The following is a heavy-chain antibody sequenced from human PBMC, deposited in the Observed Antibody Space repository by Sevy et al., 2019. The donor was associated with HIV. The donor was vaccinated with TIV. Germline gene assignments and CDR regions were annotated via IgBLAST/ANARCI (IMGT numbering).Heavy chain of an antibody. CDR2: MKEDGSDK. CDR3: VREGVGGYSYSLDQ. D-gene: IGHD5-18*01. Sequence: LSLTCAASGFTFSVYWMTWVRQAPGKGLEWVATMKEDGSDKDYVDSVKGRFTISRDNAKNSLYLQMNSLRAEETAVYYCVREGVGGYSYSLDQWGLGTLVTVSS. CDR1: GFTFSVYW. V-gene: IGHV3-7*01. J-gene: IGHJ4*02.